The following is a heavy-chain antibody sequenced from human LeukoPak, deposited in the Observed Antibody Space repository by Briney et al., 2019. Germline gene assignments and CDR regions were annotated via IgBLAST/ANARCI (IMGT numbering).Heavy chain of an antibody. V-gene: IGHV3-21*01. CDR2: ISSSSSYI. J-gene: IGHJ3*02. CDR3: ARGTSAYRTTESDI. Sequence: GVLRLSCAASGFTFSSYAMNWVRQAPGKGLEWVSFISSSSSYIYYADSVKGRFTISRDNAKNSLFLQMNSLRAEDTAVYYCARGTSAYRTTESDIWGQGTMVTVSS. D-gene: IGHD1-1*01. CDR1: GFTFSSYA.